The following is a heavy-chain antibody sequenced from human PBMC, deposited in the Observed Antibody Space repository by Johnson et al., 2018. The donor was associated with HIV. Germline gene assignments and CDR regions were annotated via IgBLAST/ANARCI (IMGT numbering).Heavy chain of an antibody. CDR2: GSS. Sequence: GSSGYADSVKGRFTISRDNAKNSLSLQMNSLRAEDTAMYYCARGYSSSSDDAFDIWGQGTLVTVSS. CDR3: ARGYSSSSDDAFDI. D-gene: IGHD6-13*01. J-gene: IGHJ3*02. V-gene: IGHV3-20*03.